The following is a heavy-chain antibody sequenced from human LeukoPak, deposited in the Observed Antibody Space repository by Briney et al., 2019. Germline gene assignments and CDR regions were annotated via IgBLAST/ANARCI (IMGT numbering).Heavy chain of an antibody. CDR1: GGSISSYY. CDR2: IYYSGST. V-gene: IGHV4-59*08. J-gene: IGHJ3*02. Sequence: PETLSLTCTVSGGSISSYYWSWIRQPPGKGLEWIGYIYYSGSTNYNPSLKSRVTISVDTSKNQFSLKLSSVTAADTAVYYCARHDSSGYEAFDIWGQGTMVTVSS. CDR3: ARHDSSGYEAFDI. D-gene: IGHD3-22*01.